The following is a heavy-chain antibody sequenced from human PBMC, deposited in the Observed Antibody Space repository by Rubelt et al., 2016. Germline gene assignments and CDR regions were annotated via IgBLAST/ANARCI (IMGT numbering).Heavy chain of an antibody. CDR3: TQNTGDN. CDR2: IKQDGTEK. D-gene: IGHD2-21*01. J-gene: IGHJ4*02. CDR1: GFSFSSSW. Sequence: GGSLRLSCAASGFSFSSSWMTWVRQAPGKGLEWVANIKQDGTEKYYVDSVKGRFTISRDNAKNSLFLQMNSLRVEDTAVYYCTQNTGDNWGQGTLVTVSS. V-gene: IGHV3-7*02.